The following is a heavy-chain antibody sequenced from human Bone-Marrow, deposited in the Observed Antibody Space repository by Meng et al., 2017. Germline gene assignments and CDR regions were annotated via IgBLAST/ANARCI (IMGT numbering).Heavy chain of an antibody. CDR1: GGSISSSNW. D-gene: IGHD4-17*01. J-gene: IGHJ5*02. CDR2: IYHSGST. Sequence: GPVSVKPSGTPSPTSAVLGGSISSSNWWSWVRQPPGKGLEWIGEIYHSGSTNYNPSLKSRVTISVDKSKNQFSLKLSSVTAADTAVYYCARRVSGSGLTTDWFDPWGQGTLVTVSS. CDR3: ARRVSGSGLTTDWFDP. V-gene: IGHV4-4*02.